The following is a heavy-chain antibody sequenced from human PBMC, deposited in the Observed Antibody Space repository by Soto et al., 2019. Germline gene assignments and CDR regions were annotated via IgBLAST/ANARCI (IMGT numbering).Heavy chain of an antibody. CDR1: GGSFSGYY. Sequence: PSETLSLTCAVYGGSFSGYYWSWIRQPPGKGLEWIGEINHSGSTNYNPSLKSRVTISVDTSKNQFSLKLSSVTAADTAVYYCASGHYGFTPGMDVWGQGTTVTVSS. D-gene: IGHD4-17*01. CDR3: ASGHYGFTPGMDV. J-gene: IGHJ6*02. V-gene: IGHV4-34*01. CDR2: INHSGST.